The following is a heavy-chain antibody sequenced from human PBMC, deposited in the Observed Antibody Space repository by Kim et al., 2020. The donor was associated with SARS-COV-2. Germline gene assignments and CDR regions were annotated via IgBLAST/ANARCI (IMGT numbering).Heavy chain of an antibody. CDR3: ARADRGIVGATVYYFDY. V-gene: IGHV1-8*02. CDR1: GYTFTSYD. D-gene: IGHD1-26*01. CDR2: MNPNSGNT. Sequence: ASVKVSCKASGYTFTSYDINWVRQATGQGLEWMGWMNPNSGNTGYAQKFQGRVTMTRNTSISTAYMELSSLRSEDTAVYYCARADRGIVGATVYYFDYWGQRPLVPVSS. J-gene: IGHJ4*02.